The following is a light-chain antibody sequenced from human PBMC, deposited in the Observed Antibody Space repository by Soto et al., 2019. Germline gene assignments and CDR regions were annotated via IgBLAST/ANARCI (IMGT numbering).Light chain of an antibody. J-gene: IGKJ2*01. Sequence: DIQMTQSPSSLSASVGDRVTITCRASQTISNYLNWYQQKPGKAPKLLIFAASSLQSGGPSRFSGSGSGTDFTLTISSLQPEDFATYYCQQSYSTLMYTFGQGTKLEIK. CDR3: QQSYSTLMYT. CDR2: AAS. V-gene: IGKV1-39*01. CDR1: QTISNY.